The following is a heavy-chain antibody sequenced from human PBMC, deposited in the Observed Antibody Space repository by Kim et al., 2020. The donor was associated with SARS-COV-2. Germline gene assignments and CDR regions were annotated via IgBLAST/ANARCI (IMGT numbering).Heavy chain of an antibody. J-gene: IGHJ3*02. V-gene: IGHV6-1*01. Sequence: DSTGTVRSRITINYETSKNQFSLQLNSVTPEDTAVYYCARDTPGQKGFDIWGQGTMVTVSS. CDR3: ARDTPGQKGFDI.